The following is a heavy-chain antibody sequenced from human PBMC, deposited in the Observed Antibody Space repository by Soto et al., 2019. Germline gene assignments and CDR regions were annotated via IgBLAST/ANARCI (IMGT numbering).Heavy chain of an antibody. Sequence: PVGSLRLSCAASGVTFSNAWMSWVRQAPGKGLESVGRIKSKTDGGTTDYAAPVKGRFTISRDDSKNTLYLQMNSMKNEDTAVYYCTTGSSSSLWAYYYYGMDVWGQGTPVTVSS. CDR1: GVTFSNAW. CDR3: TTGSSSSLWAYYYYGMDV. J-gene: IGHJ6*02. D-gene: IGHD6-6*01. CDR2: IKSKTDGGTT. V-gene: IGHV3-15*01.